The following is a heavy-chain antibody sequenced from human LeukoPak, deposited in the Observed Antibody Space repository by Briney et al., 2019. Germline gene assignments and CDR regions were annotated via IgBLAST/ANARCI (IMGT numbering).Heavy chain of an antibody. CDR1: GYTFTSYG. Sequence: ASVKVSCKASGYTFTSYGISWVRQAPGQGLEWMGWISAYNGNTNYAQKLQGRVTMTTDTSTSTAYMELRSLRSDDTAVYYCARMDYYDSSGYRGNWFDPWGQGTLVTVSS. D-gene: IGHD3-22*01. CDR2: ISAYNGNT. CDR3: ARMDYYDSSGYRGNWFDP. J-gene: IGHJ5*02. V-gene: IGHV1-18*01.